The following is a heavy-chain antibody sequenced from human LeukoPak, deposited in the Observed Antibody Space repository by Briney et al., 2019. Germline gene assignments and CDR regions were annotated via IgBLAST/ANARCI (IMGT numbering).Heavy chain of an antibody. CDR1: GCTFNSYG. Sequence: GGSLTVSCAASGCTFNSYGMHWVRQAPGKGREWVAFIRYDGSKKYYADSVKGRFTLSLDNSKHTLYLHMNGLTANATAGYYLSXDXXDXXXXYFVYWGPGTLVTVSS. CDR2: IRYDGSKK. V-gene: IGHV3-30*02. J-gene: IGHJ4*02. CDR3: SXDXXDXXXXYFVY.